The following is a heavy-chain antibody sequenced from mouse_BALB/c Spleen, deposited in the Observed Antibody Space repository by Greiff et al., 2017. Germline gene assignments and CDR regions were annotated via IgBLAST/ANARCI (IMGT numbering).Heavy chain of an antibody. D-gene: IGHD2-4*01. Sequence: EVKLVESGGGLVQPGGSLKLSCAASGFTFSSYGMSWVRQTPDKRLELVATINSNGGSTYYPDSVKGRFTISRDNAKNTLYLQMSSLKSEDTAMYYCAREDYDDYYAMDYWGQGTSVTVSS. V-gene: IGHV5-6-3*01. CDR1: GFTFSSYG. CDR3: AREDYDDYYAMDY. J-gene: IGHJ4*01. CDR2: INSNGGST.